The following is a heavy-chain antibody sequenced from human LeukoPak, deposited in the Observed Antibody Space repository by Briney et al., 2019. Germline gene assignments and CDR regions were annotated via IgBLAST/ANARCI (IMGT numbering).Heavy chain of an antibody. CDR3: AREGGYTYGFNF. V-gene: IGHV1-46*01. CDR1: GYTFTSYY. Sequence: ASVKVSCKASGYTFTSYYMHWVRQAPGQGLEWMGIINPSGGSTSYAQKFQGRLTMTRDTPTSTVYMELSSLRSEDTAVYYCAREGGYTYGFNFWGQGTLVTVSS. J-gene: IGHJ4*02. CDR2: INPSGGST. D-gene: IGHD5-18*01.